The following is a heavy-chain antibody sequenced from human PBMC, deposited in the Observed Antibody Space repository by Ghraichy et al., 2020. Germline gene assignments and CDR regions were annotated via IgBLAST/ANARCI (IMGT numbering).Heavy chain of an antibody. Sequence: GESLNISCAASGFTFSSYAMHWVRQAPGKGLEWVAVISYDGSNKYYADSVKGRFTISRDNSKNTLYLQMNSLRAEDTAVYYCAGGERGRRYYYYYYMDVWGKGTTVTVSS. V-gene: IGHV3-30-3*01. J-gene: IGHJ6*03. CDR3: AGGERGRRYYYYYYMDV. D-gene: IGHD3-16*01. CDR2: ISYDGSNK. CDR1: GFTFSSYA.